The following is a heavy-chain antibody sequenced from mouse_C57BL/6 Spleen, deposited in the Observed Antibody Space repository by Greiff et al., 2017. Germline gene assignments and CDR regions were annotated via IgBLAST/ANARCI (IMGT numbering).Heavy chain of an antibody. V-gene: IGHV1-82*01. CDR3: AREVGRGY. J-gene: IGHJ2*01. D-gene: IGHD4-1*01. CDR2: FYPGDGDT. CDR1: GYAFSSSW. Sequence: VQLQESGPELVKPGASVKISCKASGYAFSSSWMNWVKQRPGKGLEWIGRFYPGDGDTNYNGKFKGQATWTADKSSSTAYMQLSSLTSEDSAVYFCAREVGRGYWGQGTTLTVSS.